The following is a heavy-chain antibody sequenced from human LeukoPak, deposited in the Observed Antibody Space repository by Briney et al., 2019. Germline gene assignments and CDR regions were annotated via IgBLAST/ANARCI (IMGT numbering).Heavy chain of an antibody. D-gene: IGHD2-2*01. CDR2: IYSGGST. J-gene: IGHJ3*02. Sequence: GGSLRLSCAASGFTVSSNYMSWVRPAPGKGLEGVSVIYSGGSTYYAASVKGRFTISRDNSKNTLYLQMNSLRAEDTAGYYCARDRVVPAAPGRAFDIWGQGTMVTVSS. CDR3: ARDRVVPAAPGRAFDI. CDR1: GFTVSSNY. V-gene: IGHV3-53*01.